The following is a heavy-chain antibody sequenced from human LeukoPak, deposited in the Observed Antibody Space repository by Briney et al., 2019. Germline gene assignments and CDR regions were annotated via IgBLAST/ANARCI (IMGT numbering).Heavy chain of an antibody. CDR1: GYSFTSYW. CDR3: ARTPAERMAEIVVIPGSFGDY. J-gene: IGHJ4*02. V-gene: IGHV5-51*01. D-gene: IGHD2-2*01. CDR2: IYPGDSDT. Sequence: KPGESLKISCKGSGYSFTSYWIGLVRQMPGKGLEWMGIIYPGDSDTRYSPSFQGQVTISADKSISTAYLQWSSLEASDTAMYYCARTPAERMAEIVVIPGSFGDYWGQGTLVTVSS.